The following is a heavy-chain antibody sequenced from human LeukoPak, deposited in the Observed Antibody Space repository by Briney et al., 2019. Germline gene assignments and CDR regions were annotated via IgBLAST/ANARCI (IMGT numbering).Heavy chain of an antibody. CDR2: VYSSGGT. J-gene: IGHJ5*02. CDR3: ARHRGCTGGTCYRHFDP. CDR1: GGSISGYY. V-gene: IGHV4-59*08. Sequence: PSETLSLTCTVSGGSISGYYWSWIRQSPGKGLEWIGYVYSSGGTNYNPSLKSRVSISVDMSKNQLSLELNSVTTADTAMYYCARHRGCTGGTCYRHFDPWGQGTLVTVSS. D-gene: IGHD2-15*01.